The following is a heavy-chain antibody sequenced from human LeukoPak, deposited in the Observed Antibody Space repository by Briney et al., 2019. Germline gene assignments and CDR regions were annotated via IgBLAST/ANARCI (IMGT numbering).Heavy chain of an antibody. J-gene: IGHJ4*02. CDR2: IYYSGST. V-gene: IGHV4-59*01. D-gene: IGHD6-6*01. CDR3: ARTGGQQLADFDY. CDR1: GGSISSYY. Sequence: SETLSLTCIVSGGSISSYYWSWIRQPPGKGLEWIGYIYYSGSTNYNPSLKSRVTISVDTSKNQFSLKLSSVTAADTAVYYCARTGGQQLADFDYWGQGTLVTVSS.